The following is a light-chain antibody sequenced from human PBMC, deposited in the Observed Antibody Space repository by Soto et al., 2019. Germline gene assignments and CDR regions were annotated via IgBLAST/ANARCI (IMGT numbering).Light chain of an antibody. Sequence: EIVLTQSPATLSLSPGERATLSCRASQSISSYLAWYQQKPGQAPRLLMYGASNRATGIPARFSGSGSGTDFTLTISSLEPEDSAVYYCQQRTNWPPLTFGRGTKVDIK. CDR2: GAS. J-gene: IGKJ4*01. CDR1: QSISSY. V-gene: IGKV3-11*01. CDR3: QQRTNWPPLT.